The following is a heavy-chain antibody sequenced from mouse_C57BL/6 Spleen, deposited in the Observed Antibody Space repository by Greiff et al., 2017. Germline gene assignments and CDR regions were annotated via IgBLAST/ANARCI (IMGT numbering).Heavy chain of an antibody. D-gene: IGHD1-1*01. CDR3: VRQDYYGSSYAY. CDR2: IRSKSNNYAT. Sequence: EVQLQESGGGLVQPKGSLKLSCAASGFSFNTYAINWVRQAPGKGLEWVARIRSKSNNYATYYADSVKDRFTISRDDSESMLYLQMNNLKTEDTAMYYCVRQDYYGSSYAYWGQGTLVTVSA. V-gene: IGHV10-1*01. CDR1: GFSFNTYA. J-gene: IGHJ3*01.